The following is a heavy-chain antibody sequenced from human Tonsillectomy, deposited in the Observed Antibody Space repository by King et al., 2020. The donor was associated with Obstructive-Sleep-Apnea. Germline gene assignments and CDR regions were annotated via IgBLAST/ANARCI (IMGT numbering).Heavy chain of an antibody. Sequence: VQLVESGGGVVQPGRSLRLSCAASGFTFSRYGMHWVRQAPGKGLEWVAVISYDGTNNYYADSVKGRFTISRDNSKNTLYLQMNSLRAEDTAVYFCARDGALWSALYYFDYWGQGTLVTVSS. D-gene: IGHD3-10*01. V-gene: IGHV3-30*19. CDR2: ISYDGTNN. J-gene: IGHJ4*02. CDR3: ARDGALWSALYYFDY. CDR1: GFTFSRYG.